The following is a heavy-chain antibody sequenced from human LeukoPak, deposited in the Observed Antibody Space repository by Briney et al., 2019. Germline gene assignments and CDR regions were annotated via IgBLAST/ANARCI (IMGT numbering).Heavy chain of an antibody. CDR3: ARDATPHYYGMDV. J-gene: IGHJ6*02. CDR1: GYTFTGYY. CDR2: INPNSGGT. V-gene: IGHV1-2*02. Sequence: GASVKVSCKASGYTFTGYYTHWVRRAPGQGLEWMGWINPNSGGTNYAQKFQGRVTMTRDTSISTAYMELSRLRSDDTAVYYCARDATPHYYGMDVWGQGTTVTVSS.